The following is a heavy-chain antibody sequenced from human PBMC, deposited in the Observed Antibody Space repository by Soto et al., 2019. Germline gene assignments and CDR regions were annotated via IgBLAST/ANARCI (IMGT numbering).Heavy chain of an antibody. CDR1: GGAISSSSYY. Sequence: PSETLSLTCTVSGGAISSSSYYWCWIRQPPGKGLEWIGSMYYSGSTYYNPSLKSGVTISVDTSKNQFSLKLSAVTAADTAVYYCVRHSMAAAGPGAYWGEGTLVTVSP. D-gene: IGHD6-13*01. CDR2: MYYSGST. J-gene: IGHJ4*02. V-gene: IGHV4-39*01. CDR3: VRHSMAAAGPGAY.